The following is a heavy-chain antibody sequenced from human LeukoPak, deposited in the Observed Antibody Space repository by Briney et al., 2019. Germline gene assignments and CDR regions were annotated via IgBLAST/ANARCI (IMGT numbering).Heavy chain of an antibody. Sequence: GGSVRLSCAAAGFTLGSYDMKWLRQARGKGLEGVTGISASGGSKSYAVSVKGRFTISRDNSKNTLYLKMNSLRAEDTAIYYCAKDYEPLVGVHRWGDWFARCGQGTLVTVPS. CDR2: ISASGGSK. J-gene: IGHJ5*02. CDR3: AKDYEPLVGVHRWGDWFAR. V-gene: IGHV3-23*01. CDR1: GFTLGSYD. D-gene: IGHD1-26*01.